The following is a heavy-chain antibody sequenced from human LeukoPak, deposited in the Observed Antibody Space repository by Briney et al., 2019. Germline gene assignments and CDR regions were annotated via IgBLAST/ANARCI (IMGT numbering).Heavy chain of an antibody. V-gene: IGHV3-7*03. D-gene: IGHD4-23*01. J-gene: IGHJ4*02. CDR3: ARDLSGGNSAGGFDY. Sequence: GGSLRLSCAASGFTFSNYWMTWVRQAPGKGLEWVANINRDGSERYYVDSVKGRFTISRDDAKSSLYLQMNSLRAEDTAVYYCARDLSGGNSAGGFDYWGQGTLVTVSS. CDR2: INRDGSER. CDR1: GFTFSNYW.